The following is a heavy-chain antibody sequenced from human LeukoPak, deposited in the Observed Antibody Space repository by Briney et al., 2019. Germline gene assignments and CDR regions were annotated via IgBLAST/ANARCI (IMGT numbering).Heavy chain of an antibody. CDR1: GFTFSSYA. CDR2: ITASGGST. Sequence: GGSLRLSCAASGFTFSSYAMSWVRRAPGRGLEWVSAITASGGSTYYADSAKGRFTISRDNSKNTLYLQMNSLRAEDTAVYYCARGGHFLVAVAGRSNFDYWGQGTLVTVSS. D-gene: IGHD6-19*01. CDR3: ARGGHFLVAVAGRSNFDY. J-gene: IGHJ4*02. V-gene: IGHV3-23*01.